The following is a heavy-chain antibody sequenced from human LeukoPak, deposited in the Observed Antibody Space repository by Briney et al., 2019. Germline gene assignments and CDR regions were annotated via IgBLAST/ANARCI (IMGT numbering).Heavy chain of an antibody. J-gene: IGHJ6*03. Sequence: GGSLRLSCAGSGLIFSSYSVVCVRQAPGRGLERVSSITSSSSHIHYADSVEGRFTISRDNAKNSVYLQMDSLRAEDTAVYYCARVKPGATVTTFHYYCLDVWGVGTTVTVSS. CDR2: ITSSSSHI. D-gene: IGHD4-11*01. CDR3: ARVKPGATVTTFHYYCLDV. CDR1: GLIFSSYS. V-gene: IGHV3-21*01.